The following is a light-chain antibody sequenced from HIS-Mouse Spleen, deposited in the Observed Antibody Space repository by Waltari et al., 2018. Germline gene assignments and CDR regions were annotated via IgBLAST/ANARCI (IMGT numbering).Light chain of an antibody. CDR1: QSLLHSNGYNY. CDR3: MQALQTPIT. Sequence: DILMTQSPPSLPVTPGEPASIPFRSSQSLLHSNGYNYLDWYLQKPGQSPQLLIYLGSNRASGVPDRFSGSGSGTDFTLKISRVEAEDVGVYYCMQALQTPITFGQGTRLEIK. V-gene: IGKV2-28*01. J-gene: IGKJ5*01. CDR2: LGS.